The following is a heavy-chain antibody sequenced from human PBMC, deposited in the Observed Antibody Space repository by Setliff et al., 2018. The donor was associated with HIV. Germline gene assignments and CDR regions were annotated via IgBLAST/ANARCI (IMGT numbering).Heavy chain of an antibody. J-gene: IGHJ5*01. V-gene: IGHV4-61*02. CDR1: GGSISSGDYY. CDR2: IHTSGNT. CDR3: AGDSNNVRWFYF. Sequence: PSETLSLTCTVSGGSISSGDYYWTWIRQPAGKGLQWIGRIHTSGNTYYNPSLKSRGTISVDTSKSQFSLKLSSLTAADTAVYYCAGDSNNVRWFYFWGQGTLVTVSS. D-gene: IGHD1-20*01.